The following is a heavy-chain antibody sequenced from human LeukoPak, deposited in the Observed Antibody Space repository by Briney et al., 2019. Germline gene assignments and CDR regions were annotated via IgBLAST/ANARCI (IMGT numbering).Heavy chain of an antibody. CDR3: AKWAFYDFWSGYYWYYFDY. J-gene: IGHJ4*02. Sequence: GGSLRLSCAASGFTFSSYAMSWVRQAPGKGLEWVSAISGSGGSTYYADSVKGRFTISRDNSKNTLYLQMNSLRAEDTAVYYCAKWAFYDFWSGYYWYYFDYWGQGTLVTASS. CDR2: ISGSGGST. D-gene: IGHD3-3*01. CDR1: GFTFSSYA. V-gene: IGHV3-23*01.